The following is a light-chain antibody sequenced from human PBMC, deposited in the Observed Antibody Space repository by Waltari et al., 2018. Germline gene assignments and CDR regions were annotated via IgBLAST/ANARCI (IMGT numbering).Light chain of an antibody. CDR1: QSVLYSSNNKNY. J-gene: IGKJ4*01. CDR2: WAS. Sequence: DIVMTQSPDSLAVSLGERATINCKSSQSVLYSSNNKNYFAWYQQKPGQPPKLLIYWASTRESVVPDRFRGSGSGTDFTLTISSLQAEDVAVYYCQQYYSTPLTFGGGTKVEIK. V-gene: IGKV4-1*01. CDR3: QQYYSTPLT.